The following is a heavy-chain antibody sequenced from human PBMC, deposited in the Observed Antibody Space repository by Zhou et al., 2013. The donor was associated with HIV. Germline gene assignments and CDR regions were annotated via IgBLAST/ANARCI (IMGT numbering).Heavy chain of an antibody. J-gene: IGHJ5*01. CDR1: GGTFSSYA. D-gene: IGHD3-22*01. CDR2: ITPIFQTP. Sequence: QVQLVQSGAEVKKPGSSVKVSCKASGGTFSSYAISWVRQAPGQGLEWMGGITPIFQTPNHAQKFQGRISISMDKSTTTVYMEMRRLTSEDSAVYYCTREGESSGYFDFWGQGTLVAVSS. V-gene: IGHV1-69*05. CDR3: TREGESSGYFDF.